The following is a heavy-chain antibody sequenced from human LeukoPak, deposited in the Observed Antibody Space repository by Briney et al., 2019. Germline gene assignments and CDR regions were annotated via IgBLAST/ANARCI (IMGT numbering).Heavy chain of an antibody. Sequence: SETLSLTCAVYGGSFSGYYWSWIRQPPGKGLEWIGEINHSGSTNYNPSLKSRVTISVDTSKHQFSLKLSSVTAADTAVYYCARASAAGTGLGLGYYYYMDVWGKGTTVTVSS. D-gene: IGHD6-19*01. CDR3: ARASAAGTGLGLGYYYYMDV. V-gene: IGHV4-34*01. CDR1: GGSFSGYY. J-gene: IGHJ6*03. CDR2: INHSGST.